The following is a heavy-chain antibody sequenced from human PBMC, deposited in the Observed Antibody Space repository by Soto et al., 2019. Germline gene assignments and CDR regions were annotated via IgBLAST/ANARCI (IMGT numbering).Heavy chain of an antibody. CDR1: GYTLTELS. Sequence: ASVKVSCKVSGYTLTELSMHWVRQAPGKGLEWMGGFDPEDGETIYAQKFQGRVTMTEDTSTDTAYMELSSLRSEDTAVYYCATGVASSGWYVRDYWGQGTLVTVSS. V-gene: IGHV1-24*01. CDR2: FDPEDGET. D-gene: IGHD6-19*01. CDR3: ATGVASSGWYVRDY. J-gene: IGHJ4*02.